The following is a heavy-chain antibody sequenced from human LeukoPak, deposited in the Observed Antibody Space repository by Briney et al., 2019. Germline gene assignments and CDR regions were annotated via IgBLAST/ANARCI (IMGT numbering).Heavy chain of an antibody. V-gene: IGHV4-61*05. Sequence: PSETLSLTCTVSGGSISSSSYYWGWIRQPPGKGLEWIGYVYYSGSTNYNPSLKSRVTISVDTSKNQFSLKLTSVTAADTAVYYCARGDSGSFSQFDCWGQGTLVTVSS. CDR1: GGSISSSSYY. J-gene: IGHJ4*02. CDR3: ARGDSGSFSQFDC. D-gene: IGHD1-26*01. CDR2: VYYSGST.